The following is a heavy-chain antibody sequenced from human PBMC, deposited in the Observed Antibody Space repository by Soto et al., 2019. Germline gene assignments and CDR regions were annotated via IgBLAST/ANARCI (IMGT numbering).Heavy chain of an antibody. J-gene: IGHJ4*01. CDR1: GGSFSGYY. Sequence: SETLSLTCAFYGGSFSGYYWSWIRQPPGKGLEWIGEINHSGSTNYNPSLKSRVTISVDTSKNQFSLKLSSVTAADTAVYYCARGEIVVVVAATPPHFDYWGQGTLVTVSS. CDR2: INHSGST. CDR3: ARGEIVVVVAATPPHFDY. V-gene: IGHV4-34*01. D-gene: IGHD2-15*01.